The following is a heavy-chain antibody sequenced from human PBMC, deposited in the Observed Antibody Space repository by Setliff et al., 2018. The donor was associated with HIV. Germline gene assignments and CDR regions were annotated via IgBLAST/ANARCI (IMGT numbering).Heavy chain of an antibody. CDR3: ATIWMRGAYFDY. V-gene: IGHV3-74*01. D-gene: IGHD3-3*01. Sequence: LRLSCAASGFTFDRYWMHWVRQAPGKGLVWVSRVNSDGSSKTYADSVKDRFTISRDNAKNTLYLQMNSLRAEDTAVYYCATIWMRGAYFDYWGQGTLVTVSS. J-gene: IGHJ4*02. CDR2: VNSDGSSK. CDR1: GFTFDRYW.